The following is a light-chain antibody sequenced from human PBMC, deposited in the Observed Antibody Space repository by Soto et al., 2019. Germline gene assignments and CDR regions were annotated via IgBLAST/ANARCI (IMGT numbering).Light chain of an antibody. CDR2: AAS. CDR1: QGISSY. J-gene: IGKJ1*01. Sequence: IQLTQSPSSLSASVGARVTVTCRASQGISSYLAWYQQKAGKAPKLLIYAASTLRSGVPSRFSGSGSATDFTLPISSLRPDDFATYYCQQLNTYPPTFGQGTKVEIK. V-gene: IGKV1-9*01. CDR3: QQLNTYPPT.